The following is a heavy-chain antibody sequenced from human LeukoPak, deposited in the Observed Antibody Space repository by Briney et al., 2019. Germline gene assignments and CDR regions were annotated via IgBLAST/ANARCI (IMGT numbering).Heavy chain of an antibody. CDR2: INPDGSEK. Sequence: GGSLRLSCVASGITFRNYWMSWVRQAPGKGLEWVANINPDGSEKNYAHSVKGRFTISRDNAKNSVSLQMNSLTAQDTAVYYCATKPGIGYAFDIWGQGTMVTVSS. J-gene: IGHJ3*02. CDR3: ATKPGIGYAFDI. CDR1: GITFRNYW. V-gene: IGHV3-7*01. D-gene: IGHD3-10*01.